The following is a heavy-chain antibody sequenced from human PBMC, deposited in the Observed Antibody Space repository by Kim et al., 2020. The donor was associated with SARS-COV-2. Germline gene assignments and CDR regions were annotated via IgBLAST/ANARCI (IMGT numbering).Heavy chain of an antibody. Sequence: ASVKVSCKASGYTFTSYGISWVRQAPGQGLEWRGWISAYNGNTNYAQKLQGRVTMTTDTSTSTAYMELRSLRSDDTTVYYCAATGLWNYVEDYYYGMDVWGEGTTVTVSS. J-gene: IGHJ6*04. CDR3: AATGLWNYVEDYYYGMDV. D-gene: IGHD1-7*01. V-gene: IGHV1-18*01. CDR2: ISAYNGNT. CDR1: GYTFTSYG.